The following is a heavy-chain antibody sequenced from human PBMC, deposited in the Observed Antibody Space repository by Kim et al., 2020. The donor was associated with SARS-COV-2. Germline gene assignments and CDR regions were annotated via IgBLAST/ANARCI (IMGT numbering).Heavy chain of an antibody. Sequence: ASVKVSCRASGYTFTGYYIHWVRQAPGQGLEWMGWINPNSGDTNYAQKFQGRVTMTRDTSINTAFMELARLRSDDSAVYYCATNIPAAALGGNWFDPWGQGTLVSVSS. CDR2: INPNSGDT. CDR1: GYTFTGYY. CDR3: ATNIPAAALGGNWFDP. D-gene: IGHD6-13*01. V-gene: IGHV1-2*02. J-gene: IGHJ5*02.